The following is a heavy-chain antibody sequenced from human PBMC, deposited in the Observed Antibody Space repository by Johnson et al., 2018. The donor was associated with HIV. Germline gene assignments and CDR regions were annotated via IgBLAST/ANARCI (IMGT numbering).Heavy chain of an antibody. D-gene: IGHD2-15*01. CDR1: EFIFSSYW. Sequence: VQLVESGGGLVQPGGSLRLSCVVSEFIFSSYWMSWVRQAPGKGLEWVANINQDGSEKDYADSVKGRFTISRDNSKNTLYLEMNSLRVEDTAVYYCAKSSGSSGAFDIWGQGTMVTVSS. CDR3: AKSSGSSGAFDI. V-gene: IGHV3-7*02. CDR2: INQDGSEK. J-gene: IGHJ3*02.